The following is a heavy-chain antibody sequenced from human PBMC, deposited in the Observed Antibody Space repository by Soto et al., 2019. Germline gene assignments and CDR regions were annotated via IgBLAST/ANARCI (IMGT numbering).Heavy chain of an antibody. D-gene: IGHD1-1*01. Sequence: VHLEESGGGLVRPGESLRLSCVTSGFSFSGYSMDWVRQAPGKGLEWVSAISSSSAYIYYADSVKGRFTISRDNAENSLYLQMNSLSPEDTAIYFCARSRGANNWNDASAFDIWGQGTTVTVSS. CDR1: GFSFSGYS. J-gene: IGHJ3*02. CDR3: ARSRGANNWNDASAFDI. CDR2: ISSSSAYI. V-gene: IGHV3-21*01.